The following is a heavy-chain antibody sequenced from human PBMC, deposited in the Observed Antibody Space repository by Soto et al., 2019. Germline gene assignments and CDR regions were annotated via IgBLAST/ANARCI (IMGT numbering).Heavy chain of an antibody. CDR2: IYYSGST. CDR3: ARQPRAGYMDV. V-gene: IGHV4-59*08. Sequence: SETLSLTCTVSGGSISSYYWSWIRQPPGKGLEWIGYIYYSGSTNYNPSLKSRVTISVDTSKNQFSLKLSSVTAADTAVYYCARQPRAGYMDVWGKGTTVTVSS. J-gene: IGHJ6*03. CDR1: GGSISSYY. D-gene: IGHD3-10*01.